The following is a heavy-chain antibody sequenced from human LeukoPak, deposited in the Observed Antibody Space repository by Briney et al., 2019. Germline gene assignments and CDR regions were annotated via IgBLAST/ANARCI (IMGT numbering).Heavy chain of an antibody. V-gene: IGHV4-34*01. CDR1: GGSLSSYY. D-gene: IGHD6-19*01. CDR2: ITHSGST. CDR3: SYTGWYKVPDY. J-gene: IGHJ4*02. Sequence: SETLSLTCAVYGGSLSSYYCSWIRQPPRKGLEWIEHITHSGSTNYNPSLKNRVTVSVDASKNQFSLKLSSVTAADTAVYYCSYTGWYKVPDYWGQGTLVTVSS.